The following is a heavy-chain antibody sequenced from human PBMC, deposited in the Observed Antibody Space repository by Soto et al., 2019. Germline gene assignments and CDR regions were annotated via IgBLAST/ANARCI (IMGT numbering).Heavy chain of an antibody. CDR1: GFSVGGNY. V-gene: IGHV3-53*01. CDR2: IYSGGNP. CDR3: ARGPNSDC. J-gene: IGHJ4*02. D-gene: IGHD2-21*01. Sequence: EERLVQSGGGLVQPGGSLRLSCAAYGFSVGGNYMSWVRQAPGKGLELVSLIYSGGNPFYADYMKGSFTPSRDKSNNTLYLPLDSRIAEDTAIYSCARGPNSDCWGPGTLVIVSS.